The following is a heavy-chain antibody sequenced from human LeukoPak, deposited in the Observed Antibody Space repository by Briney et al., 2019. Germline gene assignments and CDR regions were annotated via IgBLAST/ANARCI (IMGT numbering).Heavy chain of an antibody. CDR3: ARERDYGDDYYYMDV. D-gene: IGHD4-17*01. CDR1: GFTFSSYS. V-gene: IGHV3-7*01. Sequence: GGSLRLSCAASGFTFSSYSMNWVRQAPGKGLEWVANIKQDGSEKYYVDSVKGRFTISRDNAKNSLYLQMNSLRAEDTAVYYCARERDYGDDYYYMDVWGKGTTVTISS. J-gene: IGHJ6*03. CDR2: IKQDGSEK.